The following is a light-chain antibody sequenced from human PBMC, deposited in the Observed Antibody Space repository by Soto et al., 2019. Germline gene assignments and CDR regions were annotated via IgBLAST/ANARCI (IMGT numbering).Light chain of an antibody. V-gene: IGLV2-23*01. Sequence: QSVLTQPASVSGSPGQSITISCTGTSRDVGSYNLVSWYQKHPGKAPKLIIYEGSKRPSGVSDRFSGSKSGNTASQTISGLQAEDESDYYCCSYAGSNTWVFGGGTKLTVL. CDR3: CSYAGSNTWV. CDR1: SRDVGSYNL. J-gene: IGLJ3*02. CDR2: EGS.